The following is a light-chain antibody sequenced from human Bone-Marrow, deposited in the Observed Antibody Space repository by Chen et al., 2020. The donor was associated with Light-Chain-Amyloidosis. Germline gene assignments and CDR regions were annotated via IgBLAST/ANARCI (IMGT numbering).Light chain of an antibody. CDR3: QSADSSGTYEVI. CDR2: RDT. V-gene: IGLV3-25*03. J-gene: IGLJ2*01. Sequence: SYELTQPPSVSVSPGQKARITCSGDDLPTKYAYWYQQKPGQAPVLVIHRDTERPSGSSERFSGSSSGTTATLTISGVQAEDEADYHCQSADSSGTYEVIFGGGTKLTVL. CDR1: DLPTKY.